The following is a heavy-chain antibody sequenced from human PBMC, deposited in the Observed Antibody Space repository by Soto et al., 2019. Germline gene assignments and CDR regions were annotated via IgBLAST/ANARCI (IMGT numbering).Heavy chain of an antibody. J-gene: IGHJ4*02. CDR2: IDPSDSYT. CDR3: ASHPRFLEWLPTPY. CDR1: GYSFTSYW. V-gene: IGHV5-10-1*01. Sequence: GESLKISCKGSGYSFTSYWISWVRQMPGKGLEWMGRIDPSDSYTNYSPSFQGHVTISADKSISTAYLQWSSLKASDTAMYYCASHPRFLEWLPTPYWGQGTLVTVPQ. D-gene: IGHD3-3*01.